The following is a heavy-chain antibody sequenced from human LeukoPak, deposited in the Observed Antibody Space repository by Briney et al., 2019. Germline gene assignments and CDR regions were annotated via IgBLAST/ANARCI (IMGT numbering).Heavy chain of an antibody. Sequence: PSETLSLTCTVSGGSISSSSYYWGWIRQPPGKGLEWIGSIYYSGSTYYNPSLKSRVTISVDTSKNQFSLKLSSVTAADTAVYYCARRGYCSSTSCYFGYYMDVWGKGTTVTVSS. CDR2: IYYSGST. CDR1: GGSISSSSYY. V-gene: IGHV4-39*01. J-gene: IGHJ6*03. CDR3: ARRGYCSSTSCYFGYYMDV. D-gene: IGHD2-2*01.